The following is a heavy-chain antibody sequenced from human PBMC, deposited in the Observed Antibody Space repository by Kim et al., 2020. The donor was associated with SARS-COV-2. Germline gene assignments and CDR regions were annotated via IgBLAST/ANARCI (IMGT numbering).Heavy chain of an antibody. D-gene: IGHD6-13*01. Sequence: GGSLRLSCATSEFIINNYGMYWVRQAPGKGLELVAFISSYDATNIYYEDSVKGRFTISRDNSKTAMYLQMNGLRVEDTAVYYCAKDTYVAADGRRGLDVWGQGTTVTVSS. CDR3: AKDTYVAADGRRGLDV. CDR2: ISSYDATNI. J-gene: IGHJ6*02. CDR1: EFIINNYG. V-gene: IGHV3-30*18.